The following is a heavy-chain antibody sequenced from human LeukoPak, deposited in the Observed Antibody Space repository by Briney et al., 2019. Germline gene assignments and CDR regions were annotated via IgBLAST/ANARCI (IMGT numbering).Heavy chain of an antibody. J-gene: IGHJ6*03. V-gene: IGHV4-61*02. CDR1: GGSISSGSYY. CDR2: IYTSGST. Sequence: SQTLSLTCTVSGGSISSGSYYWSWIRQSAGKGLEWIGRIYTSGSTNYNPSLKSRVTISVDTSKNQFSLKLSSVTAADTAVYYCARAGCSSISCYLGYYYMDVWGKGTTVTVSS. D-gene: IGHD2-2*01. CDR3: ARAGCSSISCYLGYYYMDV.